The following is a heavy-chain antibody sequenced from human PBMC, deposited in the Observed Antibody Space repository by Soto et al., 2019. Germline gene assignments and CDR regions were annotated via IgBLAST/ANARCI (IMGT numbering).Heavy chain of an antibody. Sequence: SETLSLTCAVYGGSFSGYYWSWIRQPPGKGLEWIGSIYYSGSTYYNPSLKSRVTISVDTSKNQFSLKLSSVTAADTAVYYCARRLYYDSSGFEGGGMDVWGQGTTVTVS. J-gene: IGHJ6*02. CDR2: IYYSGST. V-gene: IGHV4-34*01. D-gene: IGHD3-22*01. CDR1: GGSFSGYY. CDR3: ARRLYYDSSGFEGGGMDV.